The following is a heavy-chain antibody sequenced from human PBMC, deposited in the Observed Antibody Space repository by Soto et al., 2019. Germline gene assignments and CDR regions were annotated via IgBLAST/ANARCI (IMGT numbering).Heavy chain of an antibody. J-gene: IGHJ4*02. Sequence: PSETLSLTCTVSGGSISSSSYYWGWIRQPPGKGLEWIGSIYYSGSTYYNPSLKSRVTISVDTSKNQFSLKLSSVTAADTAVYYCASRHSPYYYDSSGYYWVYWGQGTLVTVSS. CDR3: ASRHSPYYYDSSGYYWVY. CDR2: IYYSGST. D-gene: IGHD3-22*01. V-gene: IGHV4-39*01. CDR1: GGSISSSSYY.